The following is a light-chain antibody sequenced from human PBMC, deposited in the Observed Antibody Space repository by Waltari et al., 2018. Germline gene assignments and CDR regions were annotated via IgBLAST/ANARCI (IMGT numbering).Light chain of an antibody. J-gene: IGKJ2*01. Sequence: DVVMTQSPLSLPVTLGQPASISCRSSQSLLHSDGNTYLNWFHQRPGQSPRRLIYKVWNRESGVPDRFSGSGSGTDFTLKSSRVEAEDVGVYYCMQGTHWPLYTFGQGTKLEIK. V-gene: IGKV2-30*02. CDR1: QSLLHSDGNTY. CDR2: KVW. CDR3: MQGTHWPLYT.